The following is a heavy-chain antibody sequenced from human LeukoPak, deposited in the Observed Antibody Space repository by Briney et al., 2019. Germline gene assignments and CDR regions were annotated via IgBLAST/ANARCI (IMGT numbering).Heavy chain of an antibody. CDR1: GGSFSGYY. CDR2: INHSGST. V-gene: IGHV4-34*01. J-gene: IGHJ5*02. CDR3: ARSTMIVVDANWFDP. D-gene: IGHD3-22*01. Sequence: SETLSLTCAVYGGSFSGYYWSWIRQPPGKGLEWIGEINHSGSTNYNPSLKSRVTISVDTSKNQFSLKLSSVTAADTAVYYCARSTMIVVDANWFDPWGQGTLATVSS.